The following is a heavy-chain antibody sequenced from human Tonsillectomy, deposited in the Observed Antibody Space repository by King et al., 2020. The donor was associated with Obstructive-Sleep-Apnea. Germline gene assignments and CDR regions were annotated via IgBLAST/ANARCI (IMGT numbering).Heavy chain of an antibody. J-gene: IGHJ6*02. CDR2: ISWNSGNI. D-gene: IGHD2-21*01. Sequence: GQLVQSGGGLVQPGRSLRLSCAASGFTFDDYAMHWVRQAPGKGLEWVSGISWNSGNIAYADSVKGRFTISRDNAKNSLYLQMNSLRAEDTALYFCAKDIALYYYYGMDVWGQGTTVTVSS. CDR1: GFTFDDYA. CDR3: AKDIALYYYYGMDV. V-gene: IGHV3-9*01.